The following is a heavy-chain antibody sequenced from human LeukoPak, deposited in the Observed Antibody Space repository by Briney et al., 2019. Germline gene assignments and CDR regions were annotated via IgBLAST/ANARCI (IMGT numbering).Heavy chain of an antibody. J-gene: IGHJ6*02. V-gene: IGHV4-34*01. CDR3: ARGGAVTTGMGMDV. D-gene: IGHD4-11*01. Sequence: SETLSLTCAVYGGPFSGYYWSWIRQPPGKGLEWIGEINHSGSTNYNPSLKSRVTISVDTSKNQFSLKLSSVTAADTAVYYCARGGAVTTGMGMDVWGQGTTVTVSS. CDR2: INHSGST. CDR1: GGPFSGYY.